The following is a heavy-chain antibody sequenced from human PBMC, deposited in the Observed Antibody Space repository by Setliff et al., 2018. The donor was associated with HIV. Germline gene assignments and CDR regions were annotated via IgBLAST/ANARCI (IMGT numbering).Heavy chain of an antibody. Sequence: GGSLRLSCAASGFTFRNYKFNWVRQAPGRGLEWVSSISIGSGGAIDYADSVQGRFTISRDNSKNSLYLQMNSLRVEDTAVYYCARVSELLAYYMDVWGKGTTVTVSS. D-gene: IGHD1-26*01. J-gene: IGHJ6*03. CDR3: ARVSELLAYYMDV. CDR2: ISIGSGGAI. V-gene: IGHV3-21*01. CDR1: GFTFRNYK.